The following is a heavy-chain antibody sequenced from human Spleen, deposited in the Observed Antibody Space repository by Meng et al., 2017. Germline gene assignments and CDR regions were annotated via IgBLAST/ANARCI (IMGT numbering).Heavy chain of an antibody. CDR2: IDPRSGDT. CDR1: GYTFTAYG. Sequence: SVKVSCKPSGYTFTAYGLPWVRQAPGQGLDRMGRIDPRSGDTQYAQKFQGRVTLTRDTSIRTTYMELSRLKSYDTAVYYCVRDEDISAAGKLFGDYWGQGTLVTVSS. J-gene: IGHJ4*02. D-gene: IGHD6-13*01. V-gene: IGHV1-2*06. CDR3: VRDEDISAAGKLFGDY.